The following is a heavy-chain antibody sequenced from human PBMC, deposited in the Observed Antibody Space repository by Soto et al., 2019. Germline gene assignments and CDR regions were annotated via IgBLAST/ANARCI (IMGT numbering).Heavy chain of an antibody. CDR1: GDSISSGNKY. D-gene: IGHD3-16*01. CDR2: VFSSGTT. Sequence: VQLRESGPGLVKPSQTLSLTCTVSGDSISSGNKYWSWIRQPPGKGLEWIGYVFSSGTTYYNPSLKGRVSISLDASANQFSLKFASVTDADSAVYYCARVPSPFDYYYAMDVWGQGTTVTVSS. CDR3: ARVPSPFDYYYAMDV. V-gene: IGHV4-30-4*01. J-gene: IGHJ6*02.